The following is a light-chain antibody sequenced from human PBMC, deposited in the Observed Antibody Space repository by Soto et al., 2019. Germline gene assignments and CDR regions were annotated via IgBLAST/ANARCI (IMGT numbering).Light chain of an antibody. Sequence: EVVLTQSPDTLSLSPGDTATLSCRASQSVDSSNLTWYQQKPGQPPRLLICDASTRATGIPDRLSGSGSGTDFTLTISRLEPEDFAVYYCQQYGSSPPLTFGGGTKVEIK. J-gene: IGKJ4*01. V-gene: IGKV3-20*01. CDR2: DAS. CDR1: QSVDSSN. CDR3: QQYGSSPPLT.